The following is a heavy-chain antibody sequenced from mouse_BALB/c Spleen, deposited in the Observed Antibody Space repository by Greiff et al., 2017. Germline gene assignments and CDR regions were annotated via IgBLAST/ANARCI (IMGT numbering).Heavy chain of an antibody. CDR2: IDPENGDT. Sequence: VQLQQSGAELVRSGASVKLSCTASGFNIKDYDMHWVKQRPEQGLEWIGWIDPENGDTEYAPKFQGKATMTADTSSNTAYLQLSSLTSEDTAVYYCNAWGQLGLRNYWGQGTSVTVSS. CDR1: GFNIKDYD. CDR3: NAWGQLGLRNY. D-gene: IGHD3-1*01. V-gene: IGHV14-4*02. J-gene: IGHJ4*01.